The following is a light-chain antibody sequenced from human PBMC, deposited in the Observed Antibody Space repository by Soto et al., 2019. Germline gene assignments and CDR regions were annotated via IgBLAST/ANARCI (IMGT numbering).Light chain of an antibody. CDR2: EVS. CDR3: SSFRSGSTL. V-gene: IGLV2-14*01. Sequence: QSVLTQPASVSGSPGQSIAISCTGTSSDVGAYNFVSWYQQHPGKAPKLMIYEVSNRPSGVSSRFSGSKSGNTASLTISGLQPEDEADYYCSSFRSGSTLFGTGTKVTV. CDR1: SSDVGAYNF. J-gene: IGLJ1*01.